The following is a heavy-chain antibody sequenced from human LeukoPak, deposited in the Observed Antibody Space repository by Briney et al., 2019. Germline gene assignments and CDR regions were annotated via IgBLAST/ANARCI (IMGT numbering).Heavy chain of an antibody. V-gene: IGHV1-18*01. CDR3: ARAGILEWLPMYYYYYMDV. D-gene: IGHD3-3*01. Sequence: GASVKVSCKASGYTFTSYGISWVRQAPGQGLEWMGWISAYNGNTNYAQKLQGRVTMTTDTSTSTAYMELRSLRSDDTAVYYCARAGILEWLPMYYYYYMDVWGKGTTVTVSS. J-gene: IGHJ6*03. CDR1: GYTFTSYG. CDR2: ISAYNGNT.